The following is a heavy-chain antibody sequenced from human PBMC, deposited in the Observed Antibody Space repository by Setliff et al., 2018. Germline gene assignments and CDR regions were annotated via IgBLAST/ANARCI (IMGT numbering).Heavy chain of an antibody. CDR2: IYTSGST. CDR1: GGSISSYY. Sequence: SETLSLTCTVSGGSISSYYWSWIRQPAGKGLEWIGRIYTSGSTNYSPSLKSRVTMSVDTSKNQFSLKLSSVTAADTAVYYCARSTVTTDYYYYYMDVWGKGTTVTVSS. CDR3: ARSTVTTDYYYYYMDV. V-gene: IGHV4-4*07. D-gene: IGHD4-17*01. J-gene: IGHJ6*03.